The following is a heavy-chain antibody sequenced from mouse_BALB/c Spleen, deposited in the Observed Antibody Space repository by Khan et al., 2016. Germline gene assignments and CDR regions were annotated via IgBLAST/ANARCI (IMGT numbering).Heavy chain of an antibody. J-gene: IGHJ3*01. CDR1: GFNIKDNY. V-gene: IGHV14-1*02. Sequence: VRLQQSGAELVRPGASVKLSCKASGFNIKDNYMHWVKQRPEQGLECIGWIDPENGNTIYAPKFQGKASITADTSSNTAYLQFSSLTSEDTAVYYCARGDYGNYAAYWGQGALVTVSA. CDR2: IDPENGNT. CDR3: ARGDYGNYAAY. D-gene: IGHD2-1*01.